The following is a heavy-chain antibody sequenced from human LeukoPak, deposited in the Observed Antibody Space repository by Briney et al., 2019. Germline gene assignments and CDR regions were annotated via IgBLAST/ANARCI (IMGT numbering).Heavy chain of an antibody. Sequence: GGSLRLSCAASGFTFSSFGMHWVRQVSGKGLEWVSVVYSGGSTYYADSVKGRFTISRDDSKNTLYLQMNNLRAEDAAVYYCARVRSDSSGWYEFDYWGQGSLVAVSS. CDR2: VYSGGST. CDR3: ARVRSDSSGWYEFDY. D-gene: IGHD6-19*01. CDR1: GFTFSSFG. J-gene: IGHJ4*02. V-gene: IGHV3-53*01.